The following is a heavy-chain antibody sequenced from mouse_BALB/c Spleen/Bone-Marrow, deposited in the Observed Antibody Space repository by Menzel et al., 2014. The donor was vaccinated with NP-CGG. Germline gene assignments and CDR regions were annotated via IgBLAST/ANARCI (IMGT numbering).Heavy chain of an antibody. V-gene: IGHV1-54*01. CDR1: GYAFTNYW. CDR3: ARELGRGFAY. Sequence: QVQLKQSGVELVRPGTSVKVSCKASGYAFTNYWIEWVKQRPGQGLEWIGVINPGSGGINYNEKFKGKATLTADKSSNTAYMQRSSLSSDASAVYFCARELGRGFAYWGQGTLVTVSA. J-gene: IGHJ3*01. D-gene: IGHD4-1*01. CDR2: INPGSGGI.